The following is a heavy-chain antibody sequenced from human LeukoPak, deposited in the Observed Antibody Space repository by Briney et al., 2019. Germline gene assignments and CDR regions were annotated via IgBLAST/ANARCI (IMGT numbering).Heavy chain of an antibody. V-gene: IGHV3-23*01. D-gene: IGHD3-22*01. Sequence: PGGSLRLSCAASGFTFSSYAMSWVRQAPGKGLEWVSAISGSGGSTYYADSVKGRFTISRDNSKNTLYLQMNSLRAEDTAVYYCAKDGHYYDSSGPNRLFDYWGQGTLVTVSS. CDR3: AKDGHYYDSSGPNRLFDY. CDR2: ISGSGGST. J-gene: IGHJ4*02. CDR1: GFTFSSYA.